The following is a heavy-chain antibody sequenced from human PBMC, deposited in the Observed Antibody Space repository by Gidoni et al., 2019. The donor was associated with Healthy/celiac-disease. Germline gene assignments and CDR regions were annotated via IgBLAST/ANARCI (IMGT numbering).Heavy chain of an antibody. Sequence: QLQLQESGPGLVKPSETLSLTCTVSGGSISSSSYYWGWIRQPPGKGLEWIGSIYYSGSTYYNPSLKSRVTISVDTSKNQFSLKLSSVTAADTAVYYCARVDCYLSGLMLLHDAFDIWGQGTMVTVSS. V-gene: IGHV4-39*07. D-gene: IGHD2-21*01. CDR2: IYYSGST. CDR3: ARVDCYLSGLMLLHDAFDI. CDR1: GGSISSSSYY. J-gene: IGHJ3*02.